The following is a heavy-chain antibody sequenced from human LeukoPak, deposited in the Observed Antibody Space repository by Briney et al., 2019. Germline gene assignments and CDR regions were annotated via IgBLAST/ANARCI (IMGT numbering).Heavy chain of an antibody. CDR1: GFTFSSYA. CDR3: AKDMVRGVIISDYYYGMDV. J-gene: IGHJ6*02. CDR2: ISGRGGST. V-gene: IGHV3-23*01. Sequence: GGSLRLSCAASGFTFSSYAMSWVRQAPGKGLEWVSAISGRGGSTYYADSVKGRFTISRDNSKNTLYLQMNSLRAEDTAVYYCAKDMVRGVIISDYYYGMDVWGQGTTVTVSS. D-gene: IGHD3-10*01.